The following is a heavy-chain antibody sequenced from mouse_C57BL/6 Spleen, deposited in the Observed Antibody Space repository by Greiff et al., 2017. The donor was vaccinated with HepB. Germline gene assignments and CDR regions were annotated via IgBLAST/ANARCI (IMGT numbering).Heavy chain of an antibody. CDR1: GYAFSSSW. Sequence: QVQLQQSGPELVKPGASVKISCKASGYAFSSSWMNWVKQRPGKGLEWIGRIYPGDGDTNYNGKFKGKATLTADKSSSTAYMQLSSLTSEDSAVYFCARSYDYDGGFAYWRQGTLVTVST. J-gene: IGHJ3*01. CDR2: IYPGDGDT. V-gene: IGHV1-82*01. D-gene: IGHD2-4*01. CDR3: ARSYDYDGGFAY.